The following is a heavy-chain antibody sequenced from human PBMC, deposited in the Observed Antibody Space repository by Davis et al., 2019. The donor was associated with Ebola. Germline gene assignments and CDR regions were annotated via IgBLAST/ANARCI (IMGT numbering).Heavy chain of an antibody. Sequence: GESLKISCSASGFTFSSYAMSWIRQAPGKGLEWVAVISYDGSNKYYADSVKGRFTISRDNSKNTLYLQMNSLRAEDTAVYYCARDLRPGVGGQGTLVTVSS. V-gene: IGHV3-30-3*01. CDR1: GFTFSSYA. CDR2: ISYDGSNK. CDR3: ARDLRPGV. J-gene: IGHJ4*02.